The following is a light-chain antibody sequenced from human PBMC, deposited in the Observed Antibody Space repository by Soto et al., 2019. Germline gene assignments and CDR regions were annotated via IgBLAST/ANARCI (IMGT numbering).Light chain of an antibody. J-gene: IGKJ1*01. V-gene: IGKV1-5*03. Sequence: DVQRTQSPSTLSGSVAERVTITFRASQTISSRLAWYQQKPGKAPKLLIYKASTLKSGVPSRFSGSGSGTEFTLTISSLQPDDFATYYCQHYNSYSEAFGQGTKVDIK. CDR1: QTISSR. CDR3: QHYNSYSEA. CDR2: KAS.